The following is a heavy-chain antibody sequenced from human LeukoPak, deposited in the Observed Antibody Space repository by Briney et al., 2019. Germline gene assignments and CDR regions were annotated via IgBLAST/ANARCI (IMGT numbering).Heavy chain of an antibody. Sequence: SETLSLTCTVSGGSISSYYWSWIRQPPGKGLEWIGYIYYSGSTNYNPSLKSRVTIPVDTSKNQFSLKLSSVTAADTAVYYCARGGDYDFWSGYYRDYYYYYGMDVWGQGTTVTVSS. CDR1: GGSISSYY. D-gene: IGHD3-3*01. J-gene: IGHJ6*02. CDR2: IYYSGST. CDR3: ARGGDYDFWSGYYRDYYYYYGMDV. V-gene: IGHV4-59*01.